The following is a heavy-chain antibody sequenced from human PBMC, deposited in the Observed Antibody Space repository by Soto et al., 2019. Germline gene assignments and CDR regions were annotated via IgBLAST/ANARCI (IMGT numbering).Heavy chain of an antibody. CDR1: GGTINTDDYS. CDR3: ARRNTRWGFDY. Sequence: QVQLQESGPGLVKPSQTLSLTCTVSGGTINTDDYSWSWIRQHPGKGLEWIGYIHSSGNTYSNPSVKSRVALSADPAKNQFSLRLSSVPAADTAVYFCARRNTRWGFDYWGQGTQVTVSS. CDR2: IHSSGNT. V-gene: IGHV4-31*03. D-gene: IGHD2-2*01. J-gene: IGHJ4*02.